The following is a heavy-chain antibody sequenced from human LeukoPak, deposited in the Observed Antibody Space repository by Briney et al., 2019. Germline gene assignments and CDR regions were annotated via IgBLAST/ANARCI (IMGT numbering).Heavy chain of an antibody. CDR3: ARDIRYGDSDY. D-gene: IGHD4-17*01. CDR2: IKEDGSEK. CDR1: GFSFSRYW. J-gene: IGHJ4*02. Sequence: GGSLRLSCAASGFSFSRYWMTWVRQAPGKGLEWVANIKEDGSEKNHVYSLKDRFTISRDNAKNSVFLQMNSLRAEDTAIYYCARDIRYGDSDYWGQGTLVTVSS. V-gene: IGHV3-7*05.